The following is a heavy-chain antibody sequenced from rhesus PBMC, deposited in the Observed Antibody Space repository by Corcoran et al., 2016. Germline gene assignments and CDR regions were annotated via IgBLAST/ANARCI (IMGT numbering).Heavy chain of an antibody. V-gene: IGHV4-80*01. CDR3: AIVDGERLETFDY. D-gene: IGHD6-31*01. Sequence: QVQLQESGPGLVKPSETLSLTCTVSGASISSYWWSWIRQPPGKGLEGIGEINDNSGTTNYTPSLKSRFTISRDTSKNQFSLKLSAVTAADTAVYYCAIVDGERLETFDYWGQGVLVTVSS. J-gene: IGHJ4*01. CDR1: GASISSYW. CDR2: INDNSGTT.